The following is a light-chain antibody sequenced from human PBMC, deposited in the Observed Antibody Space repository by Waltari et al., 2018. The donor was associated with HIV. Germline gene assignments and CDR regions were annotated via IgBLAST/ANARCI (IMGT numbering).Light chain of an antibody. CDR1: SSDIGSSDY. V-gene: IGLV2-11*01. Sequence: QSALTQPRSVSGSPGQSVPISCTGTSSDIGSSDYVFWYQQYPGKAPNVIIYEVAQRHAGVPDRFTASKSGITASLTISGLQDEDEADYYCCSYAGTYTYVFGTGTTVTVL. CDR2: EVA. J-gene: IGLJ1*01. CDR3: CSYAGTYTYV.